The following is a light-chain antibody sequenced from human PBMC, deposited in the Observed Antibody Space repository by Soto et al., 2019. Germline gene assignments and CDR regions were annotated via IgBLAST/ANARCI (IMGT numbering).Light chain of an antibody. CDR2: RAS. Sequence: DIQMTQSPSILSASVGDRVTITCRASQSIDICLAWYQQKPGKAPKLLIQRASSLESGIRSRFSRSGSGTQFTLTISSLQPDEFASYHCQQYLSYPLAFGQGTKVEI. V-gene: IGKV1-5*03. J-gene: IGKJ1*01. CDR1: QSIDIC. CDR3: QQYLSYPLA.